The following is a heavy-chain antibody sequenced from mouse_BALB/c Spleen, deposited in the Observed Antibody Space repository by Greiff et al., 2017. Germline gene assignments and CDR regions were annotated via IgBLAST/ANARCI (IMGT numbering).Heavy chain of an antibody. Sequence: VQRVESGAELAKPGASVKMSCKASGFTFTSYWMHWVKQRPGQGLEWIGYINPSTGYTEYNQKFKDKATLTADKSSSTAYMQLSSLTSEDSAVYYVARGITGYWGQGTTLTVSS. CDR3: ARGITGY. J-gene: IGHJ2*01. V-gene: IGHV1-7*01. D-gene: IGHD2-4*01. CDR1: GFTFTSYW. CDR2: INPSTGYT.